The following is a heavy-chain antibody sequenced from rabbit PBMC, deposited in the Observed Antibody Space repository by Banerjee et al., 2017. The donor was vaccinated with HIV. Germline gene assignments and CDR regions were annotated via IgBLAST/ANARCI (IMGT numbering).Heavy chain of an antibody. CDR3: ATSAAGYVYASNL. Sequence: QEQLVESGGGLVQPEGSLTLTCKASGFDLSSYYYMCWVRQAPGKGLEWIGCIVTGSSGTTYCASWAKGRFTISKTSSTTVDLTMTSLTAADTATYFCATSAAGYVYASNLWGPGTLVTVS. D-gene: IGHD6-1*01. CDR1: GFDLSSYYY. CDR2: IVTGSSGTT. V-gene: IGHV1S45*01. J-gene: IGHJ4*01.